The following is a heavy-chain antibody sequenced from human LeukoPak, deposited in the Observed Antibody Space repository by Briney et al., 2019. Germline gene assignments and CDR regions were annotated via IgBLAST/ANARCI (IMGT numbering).Heavy chain of an antibody. J-gene: IGHJ1*01. V-gene: IGHV3-21*01. CDR3: ARDQTNYYDGRAEYFQY. CDR1: GSTFSSYN. CDR2: ISSTSSHI. D-gene: IGHD3-22*01. Sequence: PGGSLRLSCAASGSTFSSYNMNWVRQAPGRGLQWVSFISSTSSHIFYADSLKGRFTISRDNAKNSLYLQMNSLRAEDTAVYYCARDQTNYYDGRAEYFQYWGQGTLVTVSS.